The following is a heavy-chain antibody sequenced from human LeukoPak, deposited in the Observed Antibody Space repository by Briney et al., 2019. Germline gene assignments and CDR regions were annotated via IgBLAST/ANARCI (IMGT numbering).Heavy chain of an antibody. CDR3: AREGVPYDGSGYHFDY. V-gene: IGHV1-2*02. CDR2: INSNSGVT. Sequence: ASVKVSCKASGYTFTGYYMHWVRLAPGRGLEWMGWINSNSGVTNYAQNFQGRVTMTRDTSISTIYMELSRLRSDDTAVYYCAREGVPYDGSGYHFDYWGQGTLVTVSS. CDR1: GYTFTGYY. J-gene: IGHJ4*02. D-gene: IGHD3-22*01.